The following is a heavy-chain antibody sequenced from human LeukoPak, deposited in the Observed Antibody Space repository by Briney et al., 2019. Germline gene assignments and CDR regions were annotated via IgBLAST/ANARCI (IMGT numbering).Heavy chain of an antibody. CDR2: INPSDGNT. V-gene: IGHV1-46*01. CDR3: AKDGGSYSTDY. D-gene: IGHD3-10*01. J-gene: IGHJ4*02. Sequence: ASVTVSCKASGYTFTTYKIHWVRQAPGRGLEWVGIINPSDGNTRNAQKFQGRVTMTRDTSTGTVYLELSSLRSEDTAVYYCAKDGGSYSTDYWGQGTLVTVSS. CDR1: GYTFTTYK.